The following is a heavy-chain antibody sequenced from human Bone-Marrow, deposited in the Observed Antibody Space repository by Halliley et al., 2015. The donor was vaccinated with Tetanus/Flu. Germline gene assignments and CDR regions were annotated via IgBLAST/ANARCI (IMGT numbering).Heavy chain of an antibody. CDR1: GFTFSSYW. CDR3: ARSKWEPYDS. Sequence: SLRLSCAASGFTFSSYWMSWVRQAPGKGLEWVANIKEDGYEKYYVDSVRGRFTISRDNAKNSLYLQINSLRVEDTAVYYCARSKWEPYDSWGQGTLVTVSS. D-gene: IGHD1-26*01. V-gene: IGHV3-7*01. CDR2: IKEDGYEK. J-gene: IGHJ4*02.